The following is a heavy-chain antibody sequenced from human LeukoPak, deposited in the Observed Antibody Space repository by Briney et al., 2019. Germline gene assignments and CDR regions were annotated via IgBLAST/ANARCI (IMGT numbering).Heavy chain of an antibody. CDR3: AGGDFIVVKGNWFDP. V-gene: IGHV3-74*01. CDR1: VFTFSSYW. CDR2: INIVVSST. D-gene: IGHD1-26*01. J-gene: IGHJ5*02. Sequence: VGSLRLSCAASVFTFSSYWMHWVPQAPQKGLVWVSRINIVVSSTSYADPAKGRFTISRDNAKNTLYLQMNSLRAEDTAVYYFAGGDFIVVKGNWFDPWGQGTLVTVSS.